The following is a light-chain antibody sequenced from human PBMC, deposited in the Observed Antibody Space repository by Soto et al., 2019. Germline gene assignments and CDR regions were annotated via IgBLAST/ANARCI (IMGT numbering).Light chain of an antibody. CDR1: QSISSW. Sequence: DIQMTQSPSTLSASVGDRVTITCRASQSISSWLAWYQQKPGKAPKLLIYDASSLQSGVPSRFSGSISGTEFTLTISILQPDDLATYYCQQYNSYSWTFGQGTKVEIK. CDR3: QQYNSYSWT. V-gene: IGKV1-5*01. CDR2: DAS. J-gene: IGKJ1*01.